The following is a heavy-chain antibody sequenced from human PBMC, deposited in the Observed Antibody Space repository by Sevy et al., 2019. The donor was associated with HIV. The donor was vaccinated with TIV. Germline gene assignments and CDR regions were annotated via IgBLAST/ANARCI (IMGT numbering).Heavy chain of an antibody. Sequence: GGSLRLSCTASGFTSSSYAMHWVRQAPGKGLEYVSAISSNGGSTYYADSVKGRFTISRDNSKNTLYLQMSSLRAEDTAVYYCVKAGIAARMDYYYGMDVWGQGTTVTVSS. CDR1: GFTSSSYA. D-gene: IGHD6-6*01. CDR2: ISSNGGST. CDR3: VKAGIAARMDYYYGMDV. J-gene: IGHJ6*02. V-gene: IGHV3-64D*06.